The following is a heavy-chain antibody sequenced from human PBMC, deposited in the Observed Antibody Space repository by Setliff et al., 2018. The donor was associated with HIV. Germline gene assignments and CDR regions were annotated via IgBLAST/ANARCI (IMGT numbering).Heavy chain of an antibody. J-gene: IGHJ6*02. V-gene: IGHV3-21*04. CDR3: AKGGNRGFYGMDV. CDR1: GFTVNTLNIYA. Sequence: GGSLRLSCAASGFTVNTLNIYAMNWVRQAPGKGLEWVASISSTGAHISTADSLKGRFTISRDNGRNSLYLQMSSLRAEDTAVYYCAKGGNRGFYGMDVWGQGTTVTVSS. CDR2: ISSTGAHI. D-gene: IGHD4-4*01.